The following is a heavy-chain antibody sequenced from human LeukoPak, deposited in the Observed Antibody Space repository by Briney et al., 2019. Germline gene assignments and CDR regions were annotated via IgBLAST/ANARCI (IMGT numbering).Heavy chain of an antibody. Sequence: PSETLSLTCSVSGGSISSGDYYWNWIRQPPGKGLEWIGYIYTSVSTYYNPSLESRVTISVDRSKNQFSLKLSSVTAADTAVYYCARDRSSSSDRFDYWGQGTLVTVSS. CDR2: IYTSVST. CDR1: GGSISSGDYY. CDR3: ARDRSSSSDRFDY. V-gene: IGHV4-30-4*01. J-gene: IGHJ4*02. D-gene: IGHD6-6*01.